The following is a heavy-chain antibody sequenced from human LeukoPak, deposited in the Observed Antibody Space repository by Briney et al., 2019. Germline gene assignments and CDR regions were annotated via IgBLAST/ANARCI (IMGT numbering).Heavy chain of an antibody. J-gene: IGHJ3*02. CDR2: IYYSGST. Sequence: PSETLSLTCTVSGGSISSYYWSWIRQPPGKGLEWIGYIYYSGSTNYNPSLKSRVTISVDTSKNQFSLKLSSVTAADTAVYYCARPKVLYDALDIWGQGTKVTVSS. CDR3: ARPKVLYDALDI. D-gene: IGHD3-3*01. CDR1: GGSISSYY. V-gene: IGHV4-59*01.